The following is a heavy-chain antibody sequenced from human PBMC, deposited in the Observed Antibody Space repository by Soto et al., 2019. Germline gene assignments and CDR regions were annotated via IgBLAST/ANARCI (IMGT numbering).Heavy chain of an antibody. CDR3: AREWGLLPYYVMNV. V-gene: IGHV4-61*03. J-gene: IGHJ6*02. CDR2: ISYTGRT. CDR1: GDSVTSGSYY. Sequence: SETLSLTCIVSGDSVTSGSYYWTWLRQPPGKGLEWIGYISYTGRTKYNPSLQSRVTISVDTSKNDFSLNLSSVTAADTAVYFRAREWGLLPYYVMNVWGHGTAVTVSS. D-gene: IGHD7-27*01.